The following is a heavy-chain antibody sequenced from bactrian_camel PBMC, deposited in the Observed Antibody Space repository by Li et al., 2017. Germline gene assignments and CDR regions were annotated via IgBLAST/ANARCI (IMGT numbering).Heavy chain of an antibody. V-gene: IGHV3S54*01. J-gene: IGHJ6*01. CDR1: GYTSVDNC. CDR2: IYTGEGFT. CDR3: AVGLWADLGY. Sequence: QVQLVESGGGSVPAGGSLRLSCAASGYTSVDNCMAWFRQAPGKEREGVAAIYTGEGFTYYADSVKDRFTTSRDNAKSTLYLQMNALNPEDTAVYYCAVGLWADLGYWGQGTQVTVS.